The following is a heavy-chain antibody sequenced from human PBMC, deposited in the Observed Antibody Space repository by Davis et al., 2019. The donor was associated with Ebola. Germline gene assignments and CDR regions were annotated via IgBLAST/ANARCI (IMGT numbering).Heavy chain of an antibody. CDR2: ISRSGITT. V-gene: IGHV3-23*01. J-gene: IGHJ6*03. Sequence: GESLKISCAASGLTFSSYALNWVRQAPGKVLEWVSSISRSGITTYYTDSVKGRFTISRDNSKDTLYLQMNSLSAEDTAVYFCAKEGVRASGYFHPGYSFYYLDVWGKGTTVSVSS. D-gene: IGHD3-3*01. CDR3: AKEGVRASGYFHPGYSFYYLDV. CDR1: GLTFSSYA.